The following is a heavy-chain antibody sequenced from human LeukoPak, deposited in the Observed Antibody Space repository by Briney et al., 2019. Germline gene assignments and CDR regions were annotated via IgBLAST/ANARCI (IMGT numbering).Heavy chain of an antibody. D-gene: IGHD3/OR15-3a*01. CDR2: IYYSGST. Sequence: SETLSLTCTVSGGSISSSNYYWGWIRQPPGKGLEWIGSIYYSGSTYYNPSLKSRVTISVDTSQTQFSLKLSSVTAAATAVYYCARGGIRTGYYSLGAFDIWGQGTMVTVSS. CDR1: GGSISSSNYY. V-gene: IGHV4-39*07. J-gene: IGHJ3*02. CDR3: ARGGIRTGYYSLGAFDI.